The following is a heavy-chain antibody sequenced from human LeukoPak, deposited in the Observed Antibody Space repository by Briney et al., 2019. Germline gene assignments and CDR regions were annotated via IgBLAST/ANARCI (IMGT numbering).Heavy chain of an antibody. CDR2: ISAYNGNT. CDR3: ARCRAYDFWSGYSCELDY. Sequence: GASVKVSCKASGYTFTSYGISWVRQAPGQGLEWMGWISAYNGNTNYAQKLQGRVTMTTDTSTSTAYMELSRLRSDDTAVYYCARCRAYDFWSGYSCELDYWGQGTLVTVSS. J-gene: IGHJ4*02. D-gene: IGHD3-3*01. V-gene: IGHV1-18*01. CDR1: GYTFTSYG.